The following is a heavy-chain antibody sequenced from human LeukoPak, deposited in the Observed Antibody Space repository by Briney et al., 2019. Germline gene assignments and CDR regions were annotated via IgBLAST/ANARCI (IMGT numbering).Heavy chain of an antibody. CDR1: GGSISSGGYY. Sequence: PSETLSLTCTVSGGSISSGGYYWSWIRQHPGKGLEWIGYIYYSGSTYYNPSLKSRVTISVDTSKNQFSLKLSSVTAADTAVYYCARTDHHYYYMDVWGKGTTVTVSS. V-gene: IGHV4-31*03. J-gene: IGHJ6*03. CDR2: IYYSGST. CDR3: ARTDHHYYYMDV.